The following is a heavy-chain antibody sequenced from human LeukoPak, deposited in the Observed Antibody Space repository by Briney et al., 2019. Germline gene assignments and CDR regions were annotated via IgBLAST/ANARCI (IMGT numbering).Heavy chain of an antibody. CDR1: GGSISSYY. J-gene: IGHJ4*02. D-gene: IGHD3-22*01. Sequence: SETLSLTCTVSGGSISSYYWSWIRQPPGKGLEWIGYIYYSGSTNYNPSLKSRVTISVDTSKNQFSLKLSSVTAADTAVCYCARDVPLDYYYDSSGYYFDYWGQGTLVTVSS. V-gene: IGHV4-59*12. CDR3: ARDVPLDYYYDSSGYYFDY. CDR2: IYYSGST.